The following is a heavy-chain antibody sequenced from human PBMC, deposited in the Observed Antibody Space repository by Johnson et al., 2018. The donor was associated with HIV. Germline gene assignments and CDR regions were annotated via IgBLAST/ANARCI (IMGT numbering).Heavy chain of an antibody. V-gene: IGHV3-7*05. CDR2: IKQDGSEK. CDR1: GFTFSSYW. CDR3: ARERLRAGAFDI. D-gene: IGHD6-13*01. Sequence: VQLVESGGGVVQPGRSLRLSCAASGFTFSSYWMGWVRQAPGKGLEWVANIKQDGSEKYYVDSLKGRFTISRDNAKNSLYLQMNSLRAEDTAVYYCARERLRAGAFDIWGQGTMVTVSS. J-gene: IGHJ3*02.